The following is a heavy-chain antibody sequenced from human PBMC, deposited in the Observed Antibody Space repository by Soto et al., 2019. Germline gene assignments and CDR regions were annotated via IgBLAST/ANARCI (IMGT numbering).Heavy chain of an antibody. D-gene: IGHD1-26*01. CDR3: VKDLISRWGSYESFDY. Sequence: GGSLRLSCSASGFTFSSYAMHWVRQAPGKGLEYVSAISSNGGSTYYADSVKGRFTISRDNSKNTLYLQMSSLRAEDTAVYYCVKDLISRWGSYESFDYWGQGTLVTVSS. V-gene: IGHV3-64D*08. CDR1: GFTFSSYA. CDR2: ISSNGGST. J-gene: IGHJ4*02.